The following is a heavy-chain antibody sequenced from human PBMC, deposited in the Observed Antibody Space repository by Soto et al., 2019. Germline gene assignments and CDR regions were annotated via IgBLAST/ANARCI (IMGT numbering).Heavy chain of an antibody. Sequence: GGSLRLSCAASGFTFSSYAMSWVRQAPGKGLEWVSAISGSGGSTYYADSVKGRFTISRDNSKNTLYLQMNSLRAEDTAVYYCATARSYYDSSGSFDYWGQGTLVTVSS. CDR1: GFTFSSYA. D-gene: IGHD3-22*01. CDR3: ATARSYYDSSGSFDY. J-gene: IGHJ4*02. CDR2: ISGSGGST. V-gene: IGHV3-23*01.